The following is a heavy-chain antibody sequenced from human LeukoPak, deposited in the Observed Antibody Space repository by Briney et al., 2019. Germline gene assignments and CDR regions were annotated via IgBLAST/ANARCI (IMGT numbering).Heavy chain of an antibody. CDR3: ARGTVTMVRGVIYNWFDP. Sequence: ASVKVSCKASGYTSTSYDINWVRQATGQGLEWMGWMNPNSGNTGYAQKFQGRVTMTRNTSISTAYMELSSLRSEDTAVYYCARGTVTMVRGVIYNWFDPWGQGTLVTVSS. CDR2: MNPNSGNT. J-gene: IGHJ5*02. V-gene: IGHV1-8*01. CDR1: GYTSTSYD. D-gene: IGHD3-10*01.